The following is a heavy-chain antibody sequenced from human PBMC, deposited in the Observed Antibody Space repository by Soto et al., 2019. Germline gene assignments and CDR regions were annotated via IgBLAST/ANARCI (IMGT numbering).Heavy chain of an antibody. CDR2: IYYSGST. J-gene: IGHJ6*03. D-gene: IGHD2-2*01. CDR1: GGSISSYY. Sequence: SETLSLTCTVSGGSISSYYWSWIRQPPGKGLEWIGYIYYSGSTNYNPSLKSRVTISVDTSKNQFSLKLSSVTAADTAVYYCARARESTYYYYYYYMDVWGKGTTVTVSS. V-gene: IGHV4-59*01. CDR3: ARARESTYYYYYYYMDV.